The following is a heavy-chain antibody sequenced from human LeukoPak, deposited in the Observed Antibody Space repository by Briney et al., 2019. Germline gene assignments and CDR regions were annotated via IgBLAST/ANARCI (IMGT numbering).Heavy chain of an antibody. J-gene: IGHJ4*02. CDR2: ISAYNGNT. CDR1: GYTFTSYG. CDR3: ARGVYYYHSGGYYDFDY. Sequence: ASVKVSCKASGYTFTSYGISWVRQAPGQGLEWMGWISAYNGNTNYAQKLQGRVTMTRDTSSSTVYMELSSLRSEDTAVYYCARGVYYYHSGGYYDFDYWGQGTLVTVSS. D-gene: IGHD3-22*01. V-gene: IGHV1-18*01.